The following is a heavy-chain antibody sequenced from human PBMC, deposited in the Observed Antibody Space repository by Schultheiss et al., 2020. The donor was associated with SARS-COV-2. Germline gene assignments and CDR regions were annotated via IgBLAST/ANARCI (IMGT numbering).Heavy chain of an antibody. V-gene: IGHV6-1*01. D-gene: IGHD3-10*01. J-gene: IGHJ6*02. CDR2: TYYRSKWYN. CDR3: ARDLLLWFGELYGMDV. Sequence: SQTLSLTCVISGDSVSSNSAAWNWIRQSPSRGLEWLGRTYYRSKWYNDYAVSVKGRITINPDTSKNQFSLQLNSVTPEDTAVYYCARDLLLWFGELYGMDVWGQGTTVTVS. CDR1: GDSVSSNSAA.